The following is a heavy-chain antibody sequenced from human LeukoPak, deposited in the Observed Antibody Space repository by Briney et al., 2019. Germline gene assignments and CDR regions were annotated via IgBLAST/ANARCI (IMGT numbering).Heavy chain of an antibody. Sequence: GMSLRRSCAASGFTFSSYAMHWVRQAPGKGLEWVAVISYDGSNKYYADSVKGRFTISRDNSKNTLYLQMNSLRAEDTAVYYCARGVVVVAAQDYWGQGTLVTVSS. CDR3: ARGVVVVAAQDY. D-gene: IGHD2-15*01. V-gene: IGHV3-30*04. CDR1: GFTFSSYA. CDR2: ISYDGSNK. J-gene: IGHJ4*02.